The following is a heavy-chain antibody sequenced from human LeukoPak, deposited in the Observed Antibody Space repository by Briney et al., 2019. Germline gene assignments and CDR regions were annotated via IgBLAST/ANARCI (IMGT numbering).Heavy chain of an antibody. Sequence: SETLSLTCTVSGGSISSYYWSWIRQPPGKGLEWIGYIYYSGSTNYNPSLKSRATISVDTSKNQFSLKLSSVTAADTAVYYCARDLGVVVGAFDIWGQGTMVTVSS. CDR2: IYYSGST. CDR1: GGSISSYY. J-gene: IGHJ3*02. CDR3: ARDLGVVVGAFDI. V-gene: IGHV4-59*01. D-gene: IGHD2-21*01.